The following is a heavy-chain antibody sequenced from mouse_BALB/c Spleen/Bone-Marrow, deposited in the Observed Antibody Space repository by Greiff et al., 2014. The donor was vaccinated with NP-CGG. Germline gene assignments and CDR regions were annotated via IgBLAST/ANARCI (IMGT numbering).Heavy chain of an antibody. CDR3: ASYDYGYYFDY. V-gene: IGHV14-3*02. J-gene: IGHJ2*01. Sequence: EVQLQQSGAELVKPGASVKLSCTTSGFNIKDTYMHWVKLRPEQGLEWIGRIVPANGNTKYAPKFQGKATITADTSSNTAYLQLSSLTSEDTAVYFCASYDYGYYFDYWGQGTTLTDSS. D-gene: IGHD2-4*01. CDR1: GFNIKDTY. CDR2: IVPANGNT.